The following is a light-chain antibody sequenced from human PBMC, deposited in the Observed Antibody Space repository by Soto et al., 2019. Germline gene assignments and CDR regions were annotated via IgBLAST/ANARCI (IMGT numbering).Light chain of an antibody. J-gene: IGKJ4*01. V-gene: IGKV1-9*01. CDR1: QDISSH. CDR3: QQVKTYPLT. CDR2: AAS. Sequence: DXQXTQSXSFLXASVGDRVTITCRASQDISSHLAWYQQKPGKAPKLLIYAASTLQSGVPSGFGGSGSGTEFTLTITSLQPEDFATYYCQQVKTYPLTFGGGTKVEIK.